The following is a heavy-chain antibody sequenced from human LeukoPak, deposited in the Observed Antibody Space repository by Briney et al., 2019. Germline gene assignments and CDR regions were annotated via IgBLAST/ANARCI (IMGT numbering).Heavy chain of an antibody. CDR1: GYTFTNYH. Sequence: GASVTVSCKASGYTFTNYHIAWVRQAPGQGREWMGWVSTNDGNTVYAQRLQGRVTMTTDTSTSVAYMEIRSLTSDDTAVYYCTRAPPGMTMMTDYWGQGTLVTVSA. CDR2: VSTNDGNT. V-gene: IGHV1-18*01. D-gene: IGHD3-22*01. J-gene: IGHJ4*02. CDR3: TRAPPGMTMMTDY.